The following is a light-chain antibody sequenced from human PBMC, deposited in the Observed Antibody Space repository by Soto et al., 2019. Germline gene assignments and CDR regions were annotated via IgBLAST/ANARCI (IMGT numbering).Light chain of an antibody. J-gene: IGKJ3*01. CDR3: QQRSNWPPN. CDR2: DAS. CDR1: QSVSSY. Sequence: EIVLTQSPATLSLSPGERATLSCRASQSVSSYLAWYQQKPVQAPRLLIYDASNRATGIPARFSGSGSGTDFTLTISSLEPEDFAVYYCQQRSNWPPNFGPGTKVDIK. V-gene: IGKV3-11*01.